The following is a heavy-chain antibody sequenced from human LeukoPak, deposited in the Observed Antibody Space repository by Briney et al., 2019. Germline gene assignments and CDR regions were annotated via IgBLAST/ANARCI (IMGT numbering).Heavy chain of an antibody. CDR2: IYSAGSI. V-gene: IGHV3-53*01. CDR1: GFTVSSNS. CDR3: ARRAGAYTHPYGY. D-gene: IGHD3-16*01. J-gene: IGHJ4*02. Sequence: SGGSLRLSCTVSGFTVSSNSMSWVRQAPGKGLEWVSFIYSAGSIYYSDSVKGRFTISIDNSKNTLYLQMNSLRAEDTAVYYCARRAGAYTHPYGYWGQGTLVTVSS.